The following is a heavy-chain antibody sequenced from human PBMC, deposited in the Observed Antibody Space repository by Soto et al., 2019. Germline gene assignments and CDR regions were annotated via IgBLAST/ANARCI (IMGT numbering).Heavy chain of an antibody. CDR2: IYTSGST. D-gene: IGHD3-10*01. CDR1: GGSISSYY. J-gene: IGHJ5*02. Sequence: SETLSLTCTVSGGSISSYYWSWIRQPAGKGLEWIGRIYTSGSTNYNPSLKSRVTMSVDTSKNQFSLKLSSVTAADTAVYYCARDMAIRALNWFDPWGQGTLVTVSS. V-gene: IGHV4-4*07. CDR3: ARDMAIRALNWFDP.